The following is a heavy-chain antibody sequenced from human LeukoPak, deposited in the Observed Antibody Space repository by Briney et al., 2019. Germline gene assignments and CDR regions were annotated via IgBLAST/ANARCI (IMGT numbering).Heavy chain of an antibody. D-gene: IGHD6-13*01. V-gene: IGHV3-23*01. CDR1: GLTFSSYA. J-gene: IGHJ4*02. CDR3: AKVKGGDSSWYRDFDY. Sequence: PGGSLRLSCAASGLTFSSYAMSWVRQAPGKGLEWVSAISGSGGSTYYADPVKGRFTISRDNSKNTLYLQLNGLRAEDTAVYYCAKVKGGDSSWYRDFDYWGQGTLVTVSS. CDR2: ISGSGGST.